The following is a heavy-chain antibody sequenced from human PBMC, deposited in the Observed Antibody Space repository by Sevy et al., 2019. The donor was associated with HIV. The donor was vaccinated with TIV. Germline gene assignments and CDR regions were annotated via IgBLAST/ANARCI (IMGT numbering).Heavy chain of an antibody. V-gene: IGHV3-7*01. D-gene: IGHD3-16*01. CDR3: ARAIGIVDAF. CDR1: GFTFNVFW. CDR2: INQDGSEI. Sequence: GGSLRLSCAASGFTFNVFWMNWVRQTPGKGLEWVANINQDGSEIYYVDSVRGRFTISRDNAKNSIYLQMNSLRAEDTAVYYCARAIGIVDAFWGQGTLVTVSS. J-gene: IGHJ4*02.